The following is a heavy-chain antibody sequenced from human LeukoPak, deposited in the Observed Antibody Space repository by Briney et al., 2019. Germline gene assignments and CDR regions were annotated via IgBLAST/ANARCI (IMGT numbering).Heavy chain of an antibody. J-gene: IGHJ5*02. CDR3: ARDRLRLGYERTNWFDP. Sequence: ASLKVSYKASGYTFTGYYIHWVRQAPGQGLEWMGWINPNSGGTNYAQKFQGRVTMTRDTSISTVYMDLGRLRSEDAAVYYCARDRLRLGYERTNWFDPWGQGTLVTVSS. V-gene: IGHV1-2*02. D-gene: IGHD2-15*01. CDR2: INPNSGGT. CDR1: GYTFTGYY.